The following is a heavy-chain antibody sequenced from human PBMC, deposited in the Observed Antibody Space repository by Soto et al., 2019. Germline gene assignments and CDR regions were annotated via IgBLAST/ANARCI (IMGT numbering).Heavy chain of an antibody. V-gene: IGHV4-4*02. CDR1: GGSISSSNW. CDR2: IYHSGST. CDR3: ARGKGSSWYSYYYGMDV. D-gene: IGHD6-13*01. J-gene: IGHJ6*02. Sequence: PSETLSLTCTVSGGSISSSNWWSWVRQPPGKGLEWIGEIYHSGSTNYNPSLKSRVTISVDTSKSQFSLKLSSVTAADTSVYYCARGKGSSWYSYYYGMDVWGQGTTVTVSS.